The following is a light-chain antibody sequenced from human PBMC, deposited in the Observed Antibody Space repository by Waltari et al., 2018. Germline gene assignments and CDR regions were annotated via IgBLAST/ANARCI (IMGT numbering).Light chain of an antibody. J-gene: IGKJ1*01. V-gene: IGKV3-11*01. CDR3: QQRSDLPPIT. CDR2: DAS. Sequence: IGLTQSPATLSLSPGERATLSCRASQSISTHFAWYHQKPGQAPRLLISDASYRATGIPARFSGSGSGTDFTLTISSLEPEDFAVYYCQQRSDLPPITFGQGTKVEI. CDR1: QSISTH.